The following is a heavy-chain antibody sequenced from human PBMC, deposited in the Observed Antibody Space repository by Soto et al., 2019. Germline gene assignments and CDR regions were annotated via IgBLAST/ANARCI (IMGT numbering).Heavy chain of an antibody. CDR1: GASISSSY. V-gene: IGHV4-59*01. J-gene: IGHJ3*02. Sequence: AETLSLTCTVSGASISSSYWSWIRQSPGKGLEWIGYVYYSGSTNYNPSLKSRVTISVDTSKNQFSLKLSSVTAADTAVYYCARGYYDSSGQSNTFDIWGQGTMVT. CDR3: ARGYYDSSGQSNTFDI. D-gene: IGHD3-22*01. CDR2: VYYSGST.